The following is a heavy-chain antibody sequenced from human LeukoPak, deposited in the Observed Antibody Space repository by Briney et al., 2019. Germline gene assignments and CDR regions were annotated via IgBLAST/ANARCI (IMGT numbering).Heavy chain of an antibody. J-gene: IGHJ4*02. CDR1: GFTFSTYP. D-gene: IGHD3-9*01. CDR2: ISHHGSNE. Sequence: GGSLRLSCEASGFTFSTYPMHWVHQAPDKGLEWVAMISHHGSNEYYADSVKGRFTISRDNSKNTLYLQMNNPRVEDSAIYYCARVHDTTGYYHYFDSWGQGTLVTVSS. CDR3: ARVHDTTGYYHYFDS. V-gene: IGHV3-30*14.